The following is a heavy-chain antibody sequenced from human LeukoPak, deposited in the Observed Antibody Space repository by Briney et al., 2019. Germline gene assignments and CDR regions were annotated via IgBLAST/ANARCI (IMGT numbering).Heavy chain of an antibody. J-gene: IGHJ4*02. Sequence: GASVKVSCKVSGYTFTTYGISWVRQAPGQGLEWMGWISTYNGDTKYAQKLQGRVTMTTDTSTSTAYMELRSLRSDDTAVNYCAREYCSSTSCYGPDYWGQGTLVTVSS. CDR1: GYTFTTYG. D-gene: IGHD2-2*01. V-gene: IGHV1-18*01. CDR2: ISTYNGDT. CDR3: AREYCSSTSCYGPDY.